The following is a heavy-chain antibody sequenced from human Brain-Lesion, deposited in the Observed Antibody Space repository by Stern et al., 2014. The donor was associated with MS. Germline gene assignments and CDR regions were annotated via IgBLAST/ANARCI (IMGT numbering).Heavy chain of an antibody. J-gene: IGHJ4*02. CDR3: ARVPDYGDAFFDY. Sequence: QLVQSGPGLVKPSQTLSLTCTVSGGSTSSGDNYWSWIRQPPGKGPEWIGYIHYGGGTFFNPSLKTRATISADPSKNQFSLKLNSMTAADTAVYYCARVPDYGDAFFDYWGQGILVTVSS. CDR1: GGSTSSGDNY. CDR2: IHYGGGT. D-gene: IGHD4-17*01. V-gene: IGHV4-30-4*01.